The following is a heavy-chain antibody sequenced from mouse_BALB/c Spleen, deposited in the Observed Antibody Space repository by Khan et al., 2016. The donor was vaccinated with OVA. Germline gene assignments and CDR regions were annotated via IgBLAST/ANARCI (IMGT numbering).Heavy chain of an antibody. J-gene: IGHJ2*01. V-gene: IGHV1-20*02. Sequence: VQLKESGPELVRPGASVKISCKASGYSFTGYFMNWVMQSHGKSLEWIGRINPHIGETFYNQRFKDKATLTVDESSSTVHMELRSLASEDSAVYYWTRIYSSDFDYWGQGTTLTVSS. CDR2: INPHIGET. CDR3: TRIYSSDFDY. CDR1: GYSFTGYF. D-gene: IGHD1-1*01.